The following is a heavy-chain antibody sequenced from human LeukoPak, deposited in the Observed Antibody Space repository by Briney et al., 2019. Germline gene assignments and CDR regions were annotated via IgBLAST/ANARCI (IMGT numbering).Heavy chain of an antibody. CDR3: ASGGSSGSYYDYYYGVDV. V-gene: IGHV1-18*01. J-gene: IGHJ6*02. CDR1: GYTFTSYG. D-gene: IGHD1-26*01. CDR2: ISAYNGNT. Sequence: GASVTVSCKASGYTFTSYGISWVRQAPGQGLEWMGWISAYNGNTNYAQKLQGRVTMTTDTSTSTAYMELRSLRSDDTAVYYCASGGSSGSYYDYYYGVDVWGQGTTVTVSS.